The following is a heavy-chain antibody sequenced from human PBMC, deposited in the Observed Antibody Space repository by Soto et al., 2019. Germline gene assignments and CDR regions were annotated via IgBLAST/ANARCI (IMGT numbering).Heavy chain of an antibody. J-gene: IGHJ4*02. D-gene: IGHD6-19*01. V-gene: IGHV1-3*05. CDR2: INAGNGNT. Sequence: QVQLVQSGAEEKKPGASVRVSCKASGYTFTTYAMHWVRQAPGQRLEWMGWINAGNGNTKYSQKFQGRVTITRDTSASTAYMELGSLRSEDTAVYYCASAVAVPADFDYWGQGTLVTVSS. CDR1: GYTFTTYA. CDR3: ASAVAVPADFDY.